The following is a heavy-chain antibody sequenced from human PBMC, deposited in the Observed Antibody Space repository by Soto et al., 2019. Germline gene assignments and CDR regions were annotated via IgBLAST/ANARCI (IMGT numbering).Heavy chain of an antibody. J-gene: IGHJ6*02. D-gene: IGHD2-21*01. Sequence: TPETVSRTCTVSWGSISSGDYYCSWIREPPGKGLEWIGYIYYSGSTSYNASLKSRTSISADPSNNQFSLELHPLTAADTAVYFCGTMPIVAEPAPIDVGGPGSSVT. CDR3: GTMPIVAEPAPIDV. CDR1: WGSISSGDYY. CDR2: IYYSGST. V-gene: IGHV4-30-4*01.